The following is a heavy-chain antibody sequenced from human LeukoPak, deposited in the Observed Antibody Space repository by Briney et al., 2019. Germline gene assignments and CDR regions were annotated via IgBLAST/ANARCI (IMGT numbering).Heavy chain of an antibody. J-gene: IGHJ2*01. D-gene: IGHD1-26*01. V-gene: IGHV3-23*01. CDR3: AKSLLGSESYSWYFDL. CDR2: TTQTGRFA. CDR1: GFSFGSKA. Sequence: GGSLRLSCVASGFSFGSKAMSWVRQAPGMGLEWVTSTTQTGRFAHYADSVKGRFTISRDNPTNTLFLQMDSLRVEDTAVYSCAKSLLGSESYSWYFDLWGRGTLVTVSS.